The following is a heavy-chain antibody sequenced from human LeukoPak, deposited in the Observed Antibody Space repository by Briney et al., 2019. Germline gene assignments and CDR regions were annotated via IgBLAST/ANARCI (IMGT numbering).Heavy chain of an antibody. Sequence: GGSLRLSCAASGFTFSSYSMNWVRQAPGKGLEWVSSISSSSSYIYYADSVKGRFTISRDNAKNSLYLQMNSLRAEDTAVYYCARDRMDSSHRPARLDYWGQGTLVTVSS. CDR1: GFTFSSYS. CDR3: ARDRMDSSHRPARLDY. V-gene: IGHV3-21*01. CDR2: ISSSSSYI. D-gene: IGHD6-19*01. J-gene: IGHJ4*02.